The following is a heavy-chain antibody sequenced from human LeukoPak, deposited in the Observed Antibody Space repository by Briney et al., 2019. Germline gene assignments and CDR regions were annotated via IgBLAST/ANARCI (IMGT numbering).Heavy chain of an antibody. V-gene: IGHV4-39*07. D-gene: IGHD6-13*01. CDR2: IYYSGST. CDR3: ARDRRPAAGNQGPDVY. J-gene: IGHJ4*02. CDR1: GGSISSSSYY. Sequence: PSETLSLTCTVSGGSISSSSYYWGWIRQPPGKGLEWIGCIYYSGSTYYNPSLKSRVTISVDTSKNQFSLKLSSVTAADTAVYYCARDRRPAAGNQGPDVYWGQGTLVTVSS.